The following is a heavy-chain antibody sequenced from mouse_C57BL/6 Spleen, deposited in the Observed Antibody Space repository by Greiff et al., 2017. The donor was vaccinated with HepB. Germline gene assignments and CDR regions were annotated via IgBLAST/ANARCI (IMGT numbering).Heavy chain of an antibody. J-gene: IGHJ4*01. D-gene: IGHD1-1*01. Sequence: VQLQQPGAELVKPGASVKLSCKASGYTFTSYCMQWVKQRPGQGLEWIGEIDPSDSYTNYNQKFKGKATLTVDTSSSTAYMQLSSLTSEDSAVYYCARNRGSSPYYYAMDYWGQGTSVTVSS. CDR2: IDPSDSYT. CDR1: GYTFTSYC. V-gene: IGHV1-50*01. CDR3: ARNRGSSPYYYAMDY.